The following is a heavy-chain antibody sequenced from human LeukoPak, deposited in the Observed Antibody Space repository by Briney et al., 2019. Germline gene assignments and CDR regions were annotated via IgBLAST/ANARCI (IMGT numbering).Heavy chain of an antibody. J-gene: IGHJ5*02. CDR2: IYYSGST. CDR1: GGSNSSYY. CDR3: ARGQPEEQWLVVGNWFDP. V-gene: IGHV4-59*01. Sequence: SETLSLTCTVSGGSNSSYYWSWIRQPPGKGLEWIGYIYYSGSTNYNPSLKSRVTISVDTSKNQFSLKLSSVTAADTAVYYCARGQPEEQWLVVGNWFDPWGQGTLVTVSS. D-gene: IGHD6-19*01.